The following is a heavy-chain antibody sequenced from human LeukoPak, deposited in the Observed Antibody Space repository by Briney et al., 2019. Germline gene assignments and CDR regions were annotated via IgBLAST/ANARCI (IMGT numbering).Heavy chain of an antibody. V-gene: IGHV3-30*03. CDR1: GLTLSDAW. D-gene: IGHD6-13*01. J-gene: IGHJ4*02. CDR2: ISYDGSNK. CDR3: ASLWNRRLTSTEQQLDY. Sequence: PGGSLRLSCAASGLTLSDAWLTWVRQAPGKGLEWVAVISYDGSNKYYADSVKGRFTISRDNSKNTLYLQMNSLRAEDTAVYYCASLWNRRLTSTEQQLDYWGQGTLVTVSS.